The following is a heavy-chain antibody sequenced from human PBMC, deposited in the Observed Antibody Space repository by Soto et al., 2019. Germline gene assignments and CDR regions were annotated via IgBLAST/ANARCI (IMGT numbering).Heavy chain of an antibody. D-gene: IGHD2-15*01. CDR3: ARDCLLGYCSGGSCYGWFDP. V-gene: IGHV4-30-4*01. J-gene: IGHJ5*02. Sequence: SETLSLTCTVSGGSISSGDYYWSWIRQPPGKGLGWIGYIYYSGSTYYNPSLKSRVTISVDTSKNQFSLKLSSVTAADTAVYYCARDCLLGYCSGGSCYGWFDPRGQRTPVTVSS. CDR2: IYYSGST. CDR1: GGSISSGDYY.